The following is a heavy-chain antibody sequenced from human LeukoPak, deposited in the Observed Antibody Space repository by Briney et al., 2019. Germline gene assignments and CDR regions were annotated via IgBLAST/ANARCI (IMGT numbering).Heavy chain of an antibody. V-gene: IGHV4-39*07. Sequence: SETLSLTCTVSGGSISSSSYYWGWIRQPPGKGLEWIGSIYYSGSTYYNPSLKSRVAISVDTSKNEFSLNLTSVTAADTAIYYCARGLASGYPPIPFDYWGQGTLVTVSS. CDR2: IYYSGST. CDR1: GGSISSSSYY. D-gene: IGHD3-3*01. J-gene: IGHJ4*02. CDR3: ARGLASGYPPIPFDY.